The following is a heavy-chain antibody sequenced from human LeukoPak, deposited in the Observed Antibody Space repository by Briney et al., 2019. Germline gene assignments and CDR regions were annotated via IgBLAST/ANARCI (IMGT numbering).Heavy chain of an antibody. J-gene: IGHJ4*02. Sequence: SGTLSLTCTVSGGSFGSSSYYWGWIGQPPGKGLEWIGSIYYSRRTYSNPSLKRRVTISVDTSKNQFTLKLSAVTAADTAVYYGASIGSGWQHFDYWGQGTLVTVSS. D-gene: IGHD6-19*01. CDR1: GGSFGSSSYY. CDR3: ASIGSGWQHFDY. CDR2: IYYSRRT. V-gene: IGHV4-39*06.